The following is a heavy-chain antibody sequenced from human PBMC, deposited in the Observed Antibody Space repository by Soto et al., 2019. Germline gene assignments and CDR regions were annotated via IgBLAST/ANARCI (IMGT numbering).Heavy chain of an antibody. D-gene: IGHD1-26*01. CDR3: ARSDLSGTYSNYYYGLDV. CDR2: IIPIFATA. Sequence: SVKVSCKASGGTFRSYAISWVRQAPGQGLEWMGGIIPIFATANYAQKFQGRVTITADESTSTAYMELSSLRSEDTAVYYCARSDLSGTYSNYYYGLDVWGQGTTVTVYS. V-gene: IGHV1-69*13. J-gene: IGHJ6*02. CDR1: GGTFRSYA.